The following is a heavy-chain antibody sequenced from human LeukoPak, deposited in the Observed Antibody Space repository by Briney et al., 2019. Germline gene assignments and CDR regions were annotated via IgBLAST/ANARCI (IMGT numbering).Heavy chain of an antibody. CDR2: IYTSGST. D-gene: IGHD1-26*01. V-gene: IGHV4-61*02. CDR1: GGSISSGSYY. CDR3: ARRRAGSYRCFDY. J-gene: IGHJ4*02. Sequence: SETLSLTCTVSGGSISSGSYYWSWIRQPAGKGLEWIGRIYTSGSTNYNPSLKSRVTISVDTSMNQFSLKLSSVTAADTAVYYCARRRAGSYRCFDYWGQGTLVTVSS.